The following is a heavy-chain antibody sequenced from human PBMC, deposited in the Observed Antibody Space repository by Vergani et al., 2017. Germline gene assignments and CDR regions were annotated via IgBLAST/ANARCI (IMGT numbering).Heavy chain of an antibody. J-gene: IGHJ5*02. CDR3: ARGVLADNWFDP. V-gene: IGHV4-34*01. Sequence: QVQLQQWGAGLLKPSETLSLTCAVYGGPFSGYYWSWIRQPPGKGLEWIGEINHSGSTNYNPSLKSRVTISVDTSKNQFSLKLSSVTAADTAVYYCARGVLADNWFDPWGQGTLVTVSS. D-gene: IGHD4/OR15-4a*01. CDR1: GGPFSGYY. CDR2: INHSGST.